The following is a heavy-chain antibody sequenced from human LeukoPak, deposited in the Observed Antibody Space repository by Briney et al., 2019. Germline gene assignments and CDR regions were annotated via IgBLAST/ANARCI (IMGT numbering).Heavy chain of an antibody. D-gene: IGHD3-22*01. CDR1: GGTFSSYA. Sequence: SVKVSCKASGGTFSSYAISWVRQAPGQGLDWMGGIIPIFGTANYAQKFQGRVTITADESTSTAYMELSSLRSEDTAVYYCARDGTYYYDSSGQGAIWGQGTMVTVSS. CDR3: ARDGTYYYDSSGQGAI. V-gene: IGHV1-69*13. CDR2: IIPIFGTA. J-gene: IGHJ3*02.